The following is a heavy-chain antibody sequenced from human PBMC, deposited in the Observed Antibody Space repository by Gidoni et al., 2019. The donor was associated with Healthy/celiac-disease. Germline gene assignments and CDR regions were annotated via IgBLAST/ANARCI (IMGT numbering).Heavy chain of an antibody. Sequence: SAISGSGGSTYYADSVKGRFTISRDNSKNTLYLQMNSLGAEDTAVYDCANYVGDYFDYWGQGTLVTVSS. D-gene: IGHD3-16*01. J-gene: IGHJ4*02. CDR3: ANYVGDYFDY. V-gene: IGHV3-23*01. CDR2: ISGSGGST.